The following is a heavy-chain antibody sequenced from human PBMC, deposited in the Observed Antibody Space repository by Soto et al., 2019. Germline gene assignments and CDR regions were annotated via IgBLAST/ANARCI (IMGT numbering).Heavy chain of an antibody. D-gene: IGHD1-26*01. CDR1: GNTFIGYY. V-gene: IGHV1-2*02. J-gene: IGHJ4*02. CDR3: ARDLGGSRDS. CDR2: INPNNDDT. Sequence: QVQLVQSGAEVKKPGASVKVSCKASGNTFIGYYIHWVRQAPGQGLEWMGWINPNNDDTTYGEKFQGRVTMTRDTSTSTAYMELSRLRSDDTAVYYCARDLGGSRDSWGQGTLVTVSS.